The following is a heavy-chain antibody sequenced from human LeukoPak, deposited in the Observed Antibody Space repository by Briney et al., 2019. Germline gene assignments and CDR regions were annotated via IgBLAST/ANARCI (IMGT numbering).Heavy chain of an antibody. J-gene: IGHJ3*02. V-gene: IGHV4-39*01. CDR1: GGSISSSSKF. CDR2: LRPSTTT. D-gene: IGHD3-9*01. Sequence: PSETLSLTCTVSGGSISSSSKFWGWIRQPPGKGLEWIGSLRPSTTTYYNPSLRSRVAISVDTSKNQFSLKLSSVTAADTAVYYCAIKGMGYDILTGYYRDDAFDIWGQGTMVTVSS. CDR3: AIKGMGYDILTGYYRDDAFDI.